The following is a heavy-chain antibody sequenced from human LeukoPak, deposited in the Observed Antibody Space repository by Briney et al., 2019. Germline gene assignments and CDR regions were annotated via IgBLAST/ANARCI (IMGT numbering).Heavy chain of an antibody. CDR2: ISGSGGST. V-gene: IGHV3-23*01. CDR1: GFTFSSYP. CDR3: AKDRFVLV. Sequence: GGSLRLSCEASGFTFSSYPMTWVRQSPGKGLEWVSAISGSGGSTYYADSVKGRFTISRDNSKNTLYLQMNSLRAEDTAVYYCAKDRFVLVWGQGTLVTVSS. D-gene: IGHD3-10*01. J-gene: IGHJ4*02.